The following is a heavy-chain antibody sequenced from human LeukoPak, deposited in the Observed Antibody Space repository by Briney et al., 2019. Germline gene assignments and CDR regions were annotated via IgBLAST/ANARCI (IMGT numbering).Heavy chain of an antibody. D-gene: IGHD3-22*01. CDR1: GTSITSGSYF. CDR2: IYSSGRT. V-gene: IGHV4-61*02. CDR3: ARAREFYSDSNAYEV. J-gene: IGHJ3*01. Sequence: SETLSLTCTISGTSITSGSYFWSWIRQPAGNELEWLGLIYSSGRTNYKPPLKNRVTFSVDTSKNQFSLKLRSVTAADTAVYYCARAREFYSDSNAYEVWGQGTRVTVSS.